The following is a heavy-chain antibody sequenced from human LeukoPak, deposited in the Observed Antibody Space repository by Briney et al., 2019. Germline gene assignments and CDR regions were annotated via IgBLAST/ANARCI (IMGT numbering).Heavy chain of an antibody. CDR3: ARDGRQVATIDY. CDR2: IYHSGST. CDR1: GGSISSSNW. V-gene: IGHV4-4*02. J-gene: IGHJ4*02. Sequence: SGTLSLTCAVSGGSISSSNWWSWVRQPPGKGLEWIGEIYHSGSTNYNPSLKSRVTISVDKSKNQFSLQLNSVTPEDTAVYYCARDGRQVATIDYWGQGTLVTVSS. D-gene: IGHD5-12*01.